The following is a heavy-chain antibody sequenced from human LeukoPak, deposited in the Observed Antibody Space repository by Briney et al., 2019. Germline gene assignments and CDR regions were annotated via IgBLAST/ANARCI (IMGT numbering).Heavy chain of an antibody. J-gene: IGHJ4*02. Sequence: SETLSLTSTVSGGSISSYYWSWIRQPPGKGLEWIGYIYYSGSTNYNPSLKSRVTISVDTSKNQFSLKLSSVTAADTAVYYCARNSGYSDLNYWGQGVLVTVSS. CDR1: GGSISSYY. CDR2: IYYSGST. V-gene: IGHV4-59*01. D-gene: IGHD3-22*01. CDR3: ARNSGYSDLNY.